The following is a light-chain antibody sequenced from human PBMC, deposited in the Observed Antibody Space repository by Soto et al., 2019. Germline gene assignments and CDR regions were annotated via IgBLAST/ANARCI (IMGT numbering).Light chain of an antibody. Sequence: QSVLTQPPSVSGAPGQRVTISCTGSSSNIGAGYDVHWYQQLPGTAPKVLIYGNSNRPSGVPDRFSGSKSGTSTSLAITGLQHEDEADYYCQSYDSSLSGSVFGGGTKVTVL. CDR3: QSYDSSLSGSV. J-gene: IGLJ2*01. CDR2: GNS. V-gene: IGLV1-40*01. CDR1: SSNIGAGYD.